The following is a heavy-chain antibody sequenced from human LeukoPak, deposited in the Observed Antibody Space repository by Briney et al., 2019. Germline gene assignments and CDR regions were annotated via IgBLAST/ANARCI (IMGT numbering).Heavy chain of an antibody. V-gene: IGHV3-33*06. CDR2: IWFDGSNI. D-gene: IGHD6-13*01. J-gene: IGHJ4*02. Sequence: GRSLRLSCAASGFNFSSYGMHWVRQAPGKGLEWVTSIWFDGSNIHYADSVKGRVIISRDNSKNTLYLEMNSLRAEDTAVYYCAKDRDSSSWYLGSCFGDSWGQGTLVTVSS. CDR1: GFNFSSYG. CDR3: AKDRDSSSWYLGSCFGDS.